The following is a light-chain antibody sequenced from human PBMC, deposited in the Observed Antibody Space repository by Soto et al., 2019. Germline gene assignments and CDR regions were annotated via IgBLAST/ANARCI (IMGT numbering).Light chain of an antibody. J-gene: IGLJ1*01. CDR2: DVN. CDR3: CSYTGTFSYV. CDR1: SSDVGYYSY. Sequence: QSALTQPRSVSGSPGQSVTISCTGTSSDVGYYSYVSWYQHHPGRAPKLLIYDVNKRPSGVPDRFSGSKSGNTASLTISGLQAEDETDYYCCSYTGTFSYVFGPGTKVTVL. V-gene: IGLV2-11*01.